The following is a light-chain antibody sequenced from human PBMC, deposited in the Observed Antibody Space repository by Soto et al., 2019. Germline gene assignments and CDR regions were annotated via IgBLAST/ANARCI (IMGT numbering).Light chain of an antibody. CDR1: SSDVGGYNF. Sequence: QSVLTXPASVSGSPGQSITISCTGTSSDVGGYNFVSWYQQHPGKAPKLIISDVSNRPSGVSTRFSGSKSGNTASLTISELQAEDEADYYCSSYTSINTHVFGTGTKVTVL. J-gene: IGLJ1*01. V-gene: IGLV2-14*01. CDR2: DVS. CDR3: SSYTSINTHV.